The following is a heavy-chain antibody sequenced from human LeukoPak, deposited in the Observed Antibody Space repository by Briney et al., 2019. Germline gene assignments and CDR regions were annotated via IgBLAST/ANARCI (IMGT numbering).Heavy chain of an antibody. J-gene: IGHJ6*02. CDR3: ARVVVDGYFNSRYYYQYGMDV. CDR1: GGSFSGYY. D-gene: IGHD3-9*01. CDR2: INHGGST. V-gene: IGHV4-34*01. Sequence: SETLSLTCAVYGGSFSGYYWSWIRQPPGKGLEWIGEINHGGSTNYNPSLKSRVTISVDTSKNQISLKLSSVTAADTAAYYCARVVVDGYFNSRYYYQYGMDVWGQGTTVTVSS.